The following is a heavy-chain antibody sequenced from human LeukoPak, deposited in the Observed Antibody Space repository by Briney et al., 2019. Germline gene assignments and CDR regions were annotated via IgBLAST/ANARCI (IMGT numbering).Heavy chain of an antibody. J-gene: IGHJ3*02. V-gene: IGHV4-59*12. CDR3: ARTYGSGSYYPHEDAFDI. CDR1: GGSISSYY. CDR2: IYYSGST. Sequence: PSETLSLTCTVSGGSISSYYWSWIRQSPGKGLEWIGNIYYSGSTNYNPSLKSRVTMSVDTSKNQFSLQLTSVTAADTAVYYCARTYGSGSYYPHEDAFDIWGQGTMVTVSS. D-gene: IGHD3-10*01.